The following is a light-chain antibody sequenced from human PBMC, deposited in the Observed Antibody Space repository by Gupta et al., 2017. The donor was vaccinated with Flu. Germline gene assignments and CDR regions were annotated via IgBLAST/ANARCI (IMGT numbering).Light chain of an antibody. V-gene: IGKV3-15*01. Sequence: ERAALSRRASQRTSSKVAWYQQKPVQAPRLLIYDAYTRPTGIPVRFSGGGSGTEFTLTINSLQSEDFAVYYCQQYDTWPPWTLGQGTKVEIK. J-gene: IGKJ1*01. CDR3: QQYDTWPPWT. CDR2: DAY. CDR1: QRTSSK.